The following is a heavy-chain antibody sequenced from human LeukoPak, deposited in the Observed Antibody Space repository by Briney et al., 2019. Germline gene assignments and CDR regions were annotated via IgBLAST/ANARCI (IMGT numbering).Heavy chain of an antibody. CDR3: ARAGNYYDSSGYHDY. CDR1: GYTFTGYY. CDR2: INPNSGGT. V-gene: IGHV1-2*02. Sequence: ASVKVSCKASGYTFTGYYMHWVRQAPGQGLEWMGWINPNSGGTNYAQKFQGRVTMTRDTSISTAYMELSRLRSDDAAVYYCARAGNYYDSSGYHDYWGQGTLVTVSS. D-gene: IGHD3-22*01. J-gene: IGHJ4*02.